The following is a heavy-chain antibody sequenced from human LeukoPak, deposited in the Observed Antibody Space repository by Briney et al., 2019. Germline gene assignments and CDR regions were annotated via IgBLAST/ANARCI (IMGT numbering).Heavy chain of an antibody. CDR2: ISGSSSTI. D-gene: IGHD4-17*01. V-gene: IGHV3-48*02. J-gene: IGHJ4*02. CDR1: GFTLSSYS. CDR3: ARDDYGGLGLGY. Sequence: PGGSLTLSCAASGFTLSSYSMNWVRRAPGKGLEWVSYISGSSSTIYYADSVKGRFTISRDNGKNSLNLQMNSLRDEDTAVYYCARDDYGGLGLGYWGQGTLVTVSS.